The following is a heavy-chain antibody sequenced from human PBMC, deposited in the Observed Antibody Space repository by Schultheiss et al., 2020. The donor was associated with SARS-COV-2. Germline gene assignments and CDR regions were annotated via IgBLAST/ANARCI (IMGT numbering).Heavy chain of an antibody. D-gene: IGHD5-18*01. CDR2: ISSSSSYI. V-gene: IGHV3-21*01. CDR1: GFTFSSYS. J-gene: IGHJ1*01. CDR3: ARDRDTAMVGWGYYFQH. Sequence: GGSLRLSCAASGFTFSSYSMNWVRQAPGKGLEWVSSISSSSSYIYYADSVKGRFTISRDNSKNTLYLQMNSLRAEDTAVYYCARDRDTAMVGWGYYFQHWGQGTLVTVSS.